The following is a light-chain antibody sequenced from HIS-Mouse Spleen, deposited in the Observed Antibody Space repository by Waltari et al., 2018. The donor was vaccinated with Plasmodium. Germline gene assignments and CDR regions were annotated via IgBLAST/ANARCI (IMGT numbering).Light chain of an antibody. V-gene: IGKV1-33*01. CDR3: QQYDNLPT. CDR1: QDISNY. Sequence: DIQRTQSPSSLSASVGERVTITCQASQDISNYLNWYQQKPGKAPKLLIYDASNLETGVPSRFSGSGSGTDFTFTISSLQPEDIATYYCQQYDNLPTFGQGTRLEIK. J-gene: IGKJ5*01. CDR2: DAS.